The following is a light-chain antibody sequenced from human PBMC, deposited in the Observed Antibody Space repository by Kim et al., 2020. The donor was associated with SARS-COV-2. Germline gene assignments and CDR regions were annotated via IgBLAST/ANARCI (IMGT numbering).Light chain of an antibody. Sequence: SPGERATLSCRASPSVSATYIAWYQQKPGQAPRLLIYSTSRRATGIPDRISGSGFETDFTLTISRLEPEDFAVYYCQEYGSTPWTFGPGTKVDIK. CDR3: QEYGSTPWT. J-gene: IGKJ1*01. V-gene: IGKV3-20*01. CDR2: STS. CDR1: PSVSATY.